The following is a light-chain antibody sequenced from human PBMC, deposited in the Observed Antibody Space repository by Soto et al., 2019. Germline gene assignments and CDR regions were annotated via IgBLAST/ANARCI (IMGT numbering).Light chain of an antibody. Sequence: EIVMTQSPATLSVSPGERATLSCRASQSVSSNLAWYQQKPGQAPRLLIYGASTRVTGIPARFSGSGSGTEFTLTISSLQSEDFAVYYCQHYNNWPRTFGQGTKVGIK. CDR2: GAS. V-gene: IGKV3-15*01. CDR3: QHYNNWPRT. J-gene: IGKJ1*01. CDR1: QSVSSN.